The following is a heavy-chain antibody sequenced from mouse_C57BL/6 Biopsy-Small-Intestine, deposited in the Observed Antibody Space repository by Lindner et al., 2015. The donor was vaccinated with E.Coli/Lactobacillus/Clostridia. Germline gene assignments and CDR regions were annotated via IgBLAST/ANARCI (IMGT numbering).Heavy chain of an antibody. Sequence: VQLQESGAELARPGASVKLSCKASGYTFTSYGISWVKQRTGQGLEWIGEIYPRSGNTYYNEKFKGKATLTADKSSSTAYMELRSLTSEDSAVYFCAREYYGTSSYYAMDYVGSRNLSHRLL. D-gene: IGHD1-1*01. CDR3: AREYYGTSSYYAMDY. CDR2: IYPRSGNT. J-gene: IGHJ4*01. V-gene: IGHV1-81*01. CDR1: GYTFTSYG.